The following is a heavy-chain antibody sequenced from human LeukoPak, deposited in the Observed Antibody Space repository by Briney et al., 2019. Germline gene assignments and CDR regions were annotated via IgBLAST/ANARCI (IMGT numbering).Heavy chain of an antibody. CDR2: ISSSGST. CDR3: VAAPDFWSGYHY. V-gene: IGHV4-61*02. Sequence: SETLSLTCAVSGYSISNGYYWSWIRQPAGKGLEWIGRISSSGSTNYNPSLKSRVTISVDTSNNQFSLKLTSVTAADTAVYYCVAAPDFWSGYHYWGQGTLVTVSS. D-gene: IGHD3-3*01. J-gene: IGHJ4*02. CDR1: GYSISNGYY.